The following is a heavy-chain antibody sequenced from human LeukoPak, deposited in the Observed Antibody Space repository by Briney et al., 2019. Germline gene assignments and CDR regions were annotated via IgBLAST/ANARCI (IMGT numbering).Heavy chain of an antibody. CDR2: IIPIFGIA. CDR1: GGTFSSYA. CDR3: ARDVGGYSVNWFDP. J-gene: IGHJ5*02. V-gene: IGHV1-69*10. Sequence: ASVKVSCKASGGTFSSYAISWVRQAPGQGLEWMGGIIPIFGIANYAQKFQGRVTITADKSTSTAYMELSSLRSEDTAVYYCARDVGGYSVNWFDPWGQGTLVTVSS. D-gene: IGHD2-15*01.